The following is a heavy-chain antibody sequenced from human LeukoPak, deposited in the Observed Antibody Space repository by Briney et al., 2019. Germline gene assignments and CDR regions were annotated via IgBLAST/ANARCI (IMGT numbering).Heavy chain of an antibody. CDR2: ISSSSSTI. D-gene: IGHD2-21*02. J-gene: IGHJ3*02. V-gene: IGHV3-48*02. CDR1: GFTFSSYS. CDR3: ASEIRGSCGGDCRGALDI. Sequence: GGSLRLSCAASGFTFSSYSMNWVRQAPGKGLEWVSYISSSSSTIYYADSVKGRFTISRDNAKNSLYLQMNSLRDEDTAVYYCASEIRGSCGGDCRGALDIWGQGTMVTVSS.